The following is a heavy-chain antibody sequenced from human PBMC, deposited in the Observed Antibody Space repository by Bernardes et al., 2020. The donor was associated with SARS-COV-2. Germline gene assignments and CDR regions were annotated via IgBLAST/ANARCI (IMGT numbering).Heavy chain of an antibody. CDR1: GFTFSSYA. D-gene: IGHD3-22*01. Sequence: GGSLRLSCSASGFTFSSYAMHWVRQAPGKGLEYVSAISSNGGSTYYADSVKGRFTISRDNSKNTLYLQMSSLRAEDTAVYYCVKTALVVVIRPYYGMDVWGQGTTVTVSS. V-gene: IGHV3-64D*06. CDR3: VKTALVVVIRPYYGMDV. CDR2: ISSNGGST. J-gene: IGHJ6*02.